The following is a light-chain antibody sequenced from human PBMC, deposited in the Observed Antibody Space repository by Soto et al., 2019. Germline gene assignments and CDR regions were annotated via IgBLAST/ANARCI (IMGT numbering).Light chain of an antibody. CDR1: QDISNY. Sequence: DVQMTQSPSSLSASVGDRVTITCQASQDISNYLNWYQQKPGKAPKLLIYDASNLETGVPSRFSGSGSGTDFTFTISSLQPEDIATYHCQQDDNLPITSGQVTPPGIK. V-gene: IGKV1-33*01. CDR3: QQDDNLPIT. CDR2: DAS. J-gene: IGKJ5*01.